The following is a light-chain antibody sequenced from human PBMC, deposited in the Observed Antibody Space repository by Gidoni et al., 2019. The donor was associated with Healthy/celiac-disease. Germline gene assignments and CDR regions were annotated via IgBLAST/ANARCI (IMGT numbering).Light chain of an antibody. J-gene: IGKJ1*01. CDR2: GAS. V-gene: IGKV3-15*01. CDR3: QQYNNWPPP. Sequence: EIVMTQSPATLSVSPGERATLSCRASQSVRSNLAWYQQKPGHAPRLLIYGASTRATVIPARFRGSGSGTEFTLTISSLQSEDFAVYYCQQYNNWPPPFGQGTKVEIK. CDR1: QSVRSN.